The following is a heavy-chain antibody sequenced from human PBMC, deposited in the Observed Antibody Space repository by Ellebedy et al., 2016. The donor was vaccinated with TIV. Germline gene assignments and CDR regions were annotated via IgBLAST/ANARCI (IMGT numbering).Heavy chain of an antibody. CDR2: ISGSTLTK. V-gene: IGHV3-48*04. Sequence: GGSLRLSCAASGFTFTPYAMNWVRQAPGKGLEWVAYISGSTLTKYYADSVKGRFTISRDNAKNSLHLQMSNLTAEDTAVYYCARDMAWGNERVNDALDIWGQGTMVTVSP. J-gene: IGHJ3*02. CDR1: GFTFTPYA. CDR3: ARDMAWGNERVNDALDI. D-gene: IGHD3-10*01.